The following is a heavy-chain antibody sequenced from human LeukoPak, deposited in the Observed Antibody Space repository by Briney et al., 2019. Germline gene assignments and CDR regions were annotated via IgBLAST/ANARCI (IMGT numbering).Heavy chain of an antibody. V-gene: IGHV3-23*01. CDR1: GFTFSNYA. CDR2: ISGSGGST. D-gene: IGHD4-17*01. J-gene: IGHJ4*02. Sequence: GGSLRLSCAASGFTFSNYAMSWVRQAPGKGLEWVSAISGSGGSTYYADSVKGRFTISRDNSKNTLYLQMNSLRAEDTAVYYCAKGTHYGDYAPLDYWGQGTLVTVSS. CDR3: AKGTHYGDYAPLDY.